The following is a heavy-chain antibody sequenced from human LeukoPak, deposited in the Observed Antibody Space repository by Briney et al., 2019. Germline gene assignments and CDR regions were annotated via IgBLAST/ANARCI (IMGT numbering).Heavy chain of an antibody. J-gene: IGHJ4*02. CDR2: ISSRGSYI. V-gene: IGHV3-21*04. CDR3: AKDLGDSSGYYFVS. Sequence: GGSLRLSCAASGFTFSSYTMNWVRQAPGKGLEWVSSISSRGSYIYYADSVKGRFTISRDNSKNTLYLQMNSLRAEDTAVYYCAKDLGDSSGYYFVSWGQGTLVTVSS. D-gene: IGHD3-22*01. CDR1: GFTFSSYT.